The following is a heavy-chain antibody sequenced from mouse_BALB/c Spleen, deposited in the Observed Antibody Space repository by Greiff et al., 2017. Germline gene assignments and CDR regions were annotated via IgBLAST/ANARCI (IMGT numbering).Heavy chain of an antibody. Sequence: DVQLQESGGGLVKPGGSLKLSCAASGFTFSSYAMSWVRQTPEKRLEWVASISSGGSTYYPDIVKGRFTISRDNARNILYLQMSSLRSEDTAMDYCSRGRDLYYAMDYWGQGTSVTVSS. V-gene: IGHV5-6-5*01. CDR2: ISSGGST. CDR3: SRGRDLYYAMDY. CDR1: GFTFSSYA. J-gene: IGHJ4*01.